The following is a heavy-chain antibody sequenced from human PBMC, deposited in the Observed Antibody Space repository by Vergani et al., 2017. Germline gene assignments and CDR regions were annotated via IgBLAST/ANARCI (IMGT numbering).Heavy chain of an antibody. D-gene: IGHD2-2*01. Sequence: QVQLQEWGAGLLKTSETLSLTCGVSGGSFSDYYWSWIRQAPGMGLEWIGEVNHGGSTNYNPSLKSRVSISVDTSKNQFSLKVRYVTAADTAVYYCARAIRTSPPNYYYYMDVWGKGTTVTVSS. CDR2: VNHGGST. V-gene: IGHV4-34*01. CDR3: ARAIRTSPPNYYYYMDV. CDR1: GGSFSDYY. J-gene: IGHJ6*03.